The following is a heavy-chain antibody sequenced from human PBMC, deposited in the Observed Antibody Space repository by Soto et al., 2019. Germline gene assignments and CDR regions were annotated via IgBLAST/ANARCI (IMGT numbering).Heavy chain of an antibody. Sequence: PSETLSLTCTVSGASVNRGINYWSWVRQPPGKGLEWIGYIDYSGNTNYNPSLKSRVTISVDTSKNQFSLNLSSVTAADTAVYYCARDRISSSSPGIDVWGQGTTVTVSS. J-gene: IGHJ6*02. D-gene: IGHD6-6*01. CDR1: GASVNRGINY. V-gene: IGHV4-61*01. CDR2: IDYSGNT. CDR3: ARDRISSSSPGIDV.